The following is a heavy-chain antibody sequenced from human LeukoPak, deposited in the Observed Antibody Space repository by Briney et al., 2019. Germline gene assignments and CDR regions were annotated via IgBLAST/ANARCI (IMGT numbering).Heavy chain of an antibody. Sequence: ASVKVSCKASGYTFTGYYMHWVRQAPGQGLEWMGWINPNSGGTNYAQKFQGRVTMTRDTSISTAYMELSRLRSDDTAVYYCARVGVGATHYYYYYMDVSGKGTTVTISS. D-gene: IGHD1-26*01. J-gene: IGHJ6*03. CDR3: ARVGVGATHYYYYYMDV. CDR2: INPNSGGT. CDR1: GYTFTGYY. V-gene: IGHV1-2*02.